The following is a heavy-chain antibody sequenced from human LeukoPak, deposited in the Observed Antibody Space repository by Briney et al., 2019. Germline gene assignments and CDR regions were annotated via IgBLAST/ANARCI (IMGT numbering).Heavy chain of an antibody. CDR3: AKDLGTAMAYPMYYFDY. J-gene: IGHJ4*02. D-gene: IGHD5-18*01. Sequence: GWSLRLSCAASGFTFSSYAMSWVRQAPGKGLEWVSAISGSGGSTYYADSVKGRFTISRDNSKNTLYLQMNSLRAEDTAVYYCAKDLGTAMAYPMYYFDYWGQGTLVTVSS. CDR1: GFTFSSYA. V-gene: IGHV3-23*01. CDR2: ISGSGGST.